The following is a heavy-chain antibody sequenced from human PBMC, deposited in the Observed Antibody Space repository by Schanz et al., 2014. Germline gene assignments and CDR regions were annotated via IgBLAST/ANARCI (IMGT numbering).Heavy chain of an antibody. Sequence: QVQLVQSGAEVKKPGASVKVSCRASGYTFTRYYMHWVRQAPGQGLEWMGIINPSGGSTDYAQKFQGRVTMTRDTSTSTVYMELSSLRSEDTAVYYCARDRQNIASPATGFDSWGQGTLVTVSS. D-gene: IGHD6-13*01. CDR3: ARDRQNIASPATGFDS. V-gene: IGHV1-46*01. J-gene: IGHJ4*02. CDR1: GYTFTRYY. CDR2: INPSGGST.